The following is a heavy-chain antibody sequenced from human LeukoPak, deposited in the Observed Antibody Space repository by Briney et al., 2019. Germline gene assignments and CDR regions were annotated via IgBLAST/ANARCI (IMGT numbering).Heavy chain of an antibody. J-gene: IGHJ4*02. CDR3: ATYRQVLLPFES. CDR1: GFTVSSNS. V-gene: IGHV3-53*01. Sequence: GGSLRLSCTVSGFTVSSNSMSWVRQAPGKGLEWVSFIYSDNTHYSDSVKGRFTISRDNPKNTLYLQMNSLRAEDTAIYYCATYRQVLLPFESWGQGTLVTVSS. D-gene: IGHD2-8*02. CDR2: IYSDNT.